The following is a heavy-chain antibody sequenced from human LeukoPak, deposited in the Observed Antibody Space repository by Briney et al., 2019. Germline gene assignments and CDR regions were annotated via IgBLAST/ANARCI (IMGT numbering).Heavy chain of an antibody. CDR1: GFTFSSYA. CDR2: ISGSGGST. J-gene: IGHJ6*02. CDR3: ARKKSPLRYCSGGSCYNYYYGMDV. V-gene: IGHV3-23*01. Sequence: GGSLRLSCAASGFTFSSYAMSWVRRAPGKGLEWVSSISGSGGSTYYADSVKGRFTISRDNSKNTLYLQMNSLRAEDTAVYYCARKKSPLRYCSGGSCYNYYYGMDVWGQGTTVTVSS. D-gene: IGHD2-15*01.